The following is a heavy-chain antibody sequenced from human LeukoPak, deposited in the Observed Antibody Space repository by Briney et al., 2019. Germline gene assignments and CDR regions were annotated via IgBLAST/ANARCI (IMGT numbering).Heavy chain of an antibody. CDR3: ARDKRFLNYYGSGSYGLTRGWFDP. CDR2: IYTSGST. V-gene: IGHV4-4*07. Sequence: SETLSLTCTVSGGSISSYYWSWIRQPAGKGLEWIGRIYTSGSTNYNPSLKSRVTMSVDTSKNQFSLKLSSVTAADTAVYYCARDKRFLNYYGSGSYGLTRGWFDPWGQGTLVTVSS. CDR1: GGSISSYY. J-gene: IGHJ5*02. D-gene: IGHD3-10*01.